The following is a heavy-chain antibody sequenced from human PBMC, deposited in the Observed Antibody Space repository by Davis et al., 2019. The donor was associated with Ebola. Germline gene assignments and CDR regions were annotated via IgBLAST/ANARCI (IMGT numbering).Heavy chain of an antibody. CDR3: ARETTFRDFWSGYYGYFDY. CDR2: INPNSGGT. V-gene: IGHV1-2*04. CDR1: GYTFTGYY. J-gene: IGHJ4*02. D-gene: IGHD3-3*01. Sequence: ASVKVSCKASGYTFTGYYMHWVRQAPGQGLEWMGWINPNSGGTNYAQKFQGWVTMTRDTSISTAYMELSRLRSDDTAVYYCARETTFRDFWSGYYGYFDYWGQGTLVTVSS.